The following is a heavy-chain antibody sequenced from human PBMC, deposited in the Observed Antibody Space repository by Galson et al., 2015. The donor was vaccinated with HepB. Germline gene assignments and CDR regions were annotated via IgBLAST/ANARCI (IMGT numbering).Heavy chain of an antibody. D-gene: IGHD4-11*01. Sequence: ETLSLTCAVYGGSFSGYYWSWIRQPPGKGLEWIGEINHSGSTNYNPSLKSRVTISVDTSKNQLSLKLRSVTAADTAVYYCARVRNTVTNFGLAYWGQGTLVTVSS. V-gene: IGHV4-34*01. CDR2: INHSGST. J-gene: IGHJ4*02. CDR1: GGSFSGYY. CDR3: ARVRNTVTNFGLAY.